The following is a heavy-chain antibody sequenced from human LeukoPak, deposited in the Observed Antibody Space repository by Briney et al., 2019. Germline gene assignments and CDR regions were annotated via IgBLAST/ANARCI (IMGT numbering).Heavy chain of an antibody. D-gene: IGHD2-21*02. J-gene: IGHJ4*02. Sequence: SETLSLTCAVYGGSFSGYYWSWIRQPPGKGLEWIGEINHSGSTNYNPSLKSRVTISVDTSKNQFSLKLSSVTAADTAVYYCASREIVVVTATYDYWGQGTLVTVSS. CDR2: INHSGST. V-gene: IGHV4-34*01. CDR3: ASREIVVVTATYDY. CDR1: GGSFSGYY.